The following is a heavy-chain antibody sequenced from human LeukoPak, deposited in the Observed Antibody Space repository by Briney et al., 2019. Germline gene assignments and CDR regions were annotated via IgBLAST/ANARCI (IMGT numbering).Heavy chain of an antibody. CDR1: GGSISSSSYY. D-gene: IGHD1-26*01. V-gene: IGHV4-39*01. CDR3: ASGSYYESWFDP. Sequence: SETLSLTCTVSGGSISSSSYYWGWIRQPPGKGLEWIGSIYYSGSTYYNPSLKSRVTISVDTSKNQFSLKLSSVTAADTAVYYCASGSYYESWFDPWGQGTLVTVSS. CDR2: IYYSGST. J-gene: IGHJ5*02.